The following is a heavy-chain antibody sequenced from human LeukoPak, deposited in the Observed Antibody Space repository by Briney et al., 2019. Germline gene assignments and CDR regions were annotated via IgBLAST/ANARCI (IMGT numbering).Heavy chain of an antibody. J-gene: IGHJ4*02. V-gene: IGHV4-39*01. D-gene: IGHD3-16*01. CDR2: IYYSGST. Sequence: PSETLSHTCTVSGGSISSSSYYWGWIRQPPGKGLEWIGSIYYSGSTYYNPSLKSRVTISVDTPKNQFSLKLSSVTAADTAVYYCASTYYDYVWGSYLPVSNYYFDYWGQGTLVTVSS. CDR3: ASTYYDYVWGSYLPVSNYYFDY. CDR1: GGSISSSSYY.